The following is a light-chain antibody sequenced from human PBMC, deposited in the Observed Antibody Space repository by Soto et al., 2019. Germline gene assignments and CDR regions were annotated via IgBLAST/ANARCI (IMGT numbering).Light chain of an antibody. V-gene: IGKV1-5*03. CDR2: KAS. CDR3: QHYNSYSGA. Sequence: DIQMTHSPSSVSASLGDRVTITCRASQGISSWLAWYQQKPGKAPKLLIYKASTLKSGVPSRFSGSGSGTEFTLTISSLQPDDFATYYCQHYNSYSGAFGQGTKVDI. CDR1: QGISSW. J-gene: IGKJ1*01.